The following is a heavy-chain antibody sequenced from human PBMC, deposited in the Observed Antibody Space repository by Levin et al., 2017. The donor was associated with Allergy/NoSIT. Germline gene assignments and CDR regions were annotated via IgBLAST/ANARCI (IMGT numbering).Heavy chain of an antibody. CDR2: ISGSGGST. CDR3: AMSSGWYYRFFDY. CDR1: GFTFSSYA. V-gene: IGHV3-23*01. D-gene: IGHD6-19*01. Sequence: GGSLRLSCAASGFTFSSYAMSWVRQAPGKGLEWVSAISGSGGSTYYADSVKGRFTISRDNSKNTLYLQMNSLRAEDTAVYYCAMSSGWYYRFFDYWGQGTLVTVSS. J-gene: IGHJ4*02.